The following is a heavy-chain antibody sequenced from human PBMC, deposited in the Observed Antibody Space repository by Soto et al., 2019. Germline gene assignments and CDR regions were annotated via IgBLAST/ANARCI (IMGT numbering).Heavy chain of an antibody. CDR1: GFTFDDYA. V-gene: IGHV3-9*01. CDR3: AKDRVWFDP. Sequence: EVQLVESGGGLVQPGRSLRLSCAASGFTFDDYAMHWVRQAPGKGLEWVSGISWNSGSIGYADSVKGRFTISRDNAKNSLYLQMNSLRAEDTALYYCAKDRVWFDPWGQGTLVTVSS. J-gene: IGHJ5*02. CDR2: ISWNSGSI.